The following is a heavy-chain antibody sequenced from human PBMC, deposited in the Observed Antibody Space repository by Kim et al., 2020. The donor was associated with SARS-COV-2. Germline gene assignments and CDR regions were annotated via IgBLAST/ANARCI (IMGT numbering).Heavy chain of an antibody. CDR3: ATGFAYCGGDCSHVY. J-gene: IGHJ4*02. Sequence: ASVKVSCKVSGYTLTELSMHWVRQAPGKGLEWMGGFDPEDGETIYAQKFQGRVTMTEDTSTDTAYMELSRLRSEDTAVNYRATGFAYCGGDCSHVYWGQGTLVNVSS. V-gene: IGHV1-24*01. CDR2: FDPEDGET. CDR1: GYTLTELS. D-gene: IGHD2-21*02.